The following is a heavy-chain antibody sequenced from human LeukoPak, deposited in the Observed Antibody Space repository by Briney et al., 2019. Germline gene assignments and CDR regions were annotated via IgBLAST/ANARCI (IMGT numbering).Heavy chain of an antibody. D-gene: IGHD1-20*01. CDR3: ARDVGVPSYNWNYFDY. Sequence: ASVTVSCKASGYIFNTYAMSWVRQAPAQGPEWMGWINPYIGNTNYGQKCQGIVTMTTDTSTSTAYMGLRSLRADDSAVYYSARDVGVPSYNWNYFDYWGQGTLVTVSS. J-gene: IGHJ4*02. V-gene: IGHV1-18*01. CDR2: INPYIGNT. CDR1: GYIFNTYA.